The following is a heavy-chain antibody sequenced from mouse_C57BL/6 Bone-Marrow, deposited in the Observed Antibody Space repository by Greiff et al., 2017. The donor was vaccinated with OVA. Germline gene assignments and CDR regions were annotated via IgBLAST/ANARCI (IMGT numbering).Heavy chain of an antibody. J-gene: IGHJ3*01. Sequence: EVQLQQSGAELVKPGASVKLSCTASGFNIKDYYMHWVKQRPEQGLEWIGWIDPENGDTEYASKFQGKATITADTSSNTAYLQLSSLTSEDTAVYYCTTDGFAYWGQGTLVTVSA. CDR3: TTDGFAY. V-gene: IGHV14-4*01. CDR2: IDPENGDT. CDR1: GFNIKDYY. D-gene: IGHD2-3*01.